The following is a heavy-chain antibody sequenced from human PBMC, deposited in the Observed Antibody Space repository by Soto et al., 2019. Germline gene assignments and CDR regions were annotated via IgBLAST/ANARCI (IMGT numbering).Heavy chain of an antibody. CDR2: INHSGST. D-gene: IGHD3-10*01. V-gene: IGHV4-34*01. CDR3: AREDRRYYGSGKNAFDI. CDR1: GGSFSGYY. J-gene: IGHJ3*02. Sequence: QVQLQQWGAGLLKPSETLSLTCAVYGGSFSGYYWSWIRQPPGKGLEWIGEINHSGSTNYNPSLKSPVTISVDTSKNQFSLKLSSVTAADTAVYYCAREDRRYYGSGKNAFDIWGQGTMFTVSS.